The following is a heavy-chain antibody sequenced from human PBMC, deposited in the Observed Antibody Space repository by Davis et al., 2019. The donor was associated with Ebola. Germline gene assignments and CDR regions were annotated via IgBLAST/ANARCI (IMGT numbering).Heavy chain of an antibody. V-gene: IGHV3-66*01. Sequence: GGSLRLSCAASGFTVSSNYMSWVRQAPGKGLEWVSVIYIGGNTYYADSVRGRFTISRDNSKNTLYLQMNSLRAEDTAVYYCANHYGDYVFDYWGQGTLVTVSS. CDR3: ANHYGDYVFDY. J-gene: IGHJ4*02. CDR1: GFTVSSNY. D-gene: IGHD4-17*01. CDR2: IYIGGNT.